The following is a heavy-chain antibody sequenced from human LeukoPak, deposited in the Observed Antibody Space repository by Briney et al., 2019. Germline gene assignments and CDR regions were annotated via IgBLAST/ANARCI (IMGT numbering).Heavy chain of an antibody. CDR3: IRELYNYGMDV. J-gene: IGHJ6*02. V-gene: IGHV3-30-3*01. Sequence: WVAAISNDGDKKYYADSVKGQFTISRDNSKNTLYLQMNDLRAEDTAVYYCIRELYNYGMDVWGQGTTVTVSS. CDR2: ISNDGDKK.